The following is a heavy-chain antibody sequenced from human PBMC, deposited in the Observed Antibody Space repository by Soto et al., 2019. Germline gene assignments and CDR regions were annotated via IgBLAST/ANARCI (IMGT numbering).Heavy chain of an antibody. CDR1: GFPFGSYG. V-gene: IGHV3-30*18. Sequence: PGGSLRLACAASGFPFGSYGMHLVRQTPGKGLEWLALISYDGTNTDYADSVKGRITVSRDNSKETLSLQMNRLRIEETAVYYCEKDRISGYEYSFPYVYGTAVWGQGGSVTVSS. CDR3: EKDRISGYEYSFPYVYGTAV. D-gene: IGHD5-12*01. J-gene: IGHJ6*02. CDR2: ISYDGTNT.